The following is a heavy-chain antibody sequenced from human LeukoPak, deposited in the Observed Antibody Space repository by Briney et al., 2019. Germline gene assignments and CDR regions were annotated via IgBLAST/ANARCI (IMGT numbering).Heavy chain of an antibody. Sequence: GGSLRLSCAASGFTFSSYSMNWVRQAPGKGLEWVSAISSSSSYIYYADSVKGRFTISRDNSKKSLYLQMNSLRAEDTAVYYCARLAWGVGPRRAFWDYWGQGTLVTVSS. CDR3: ARLAWGVGPRRAFWDY. J-gene: IGHJ4*02. V-gene: IGHV3-21*01. CDR1: GFTFSSYS. D-gene: IGHD1-26*01. CDR2: ISSSSSYI.